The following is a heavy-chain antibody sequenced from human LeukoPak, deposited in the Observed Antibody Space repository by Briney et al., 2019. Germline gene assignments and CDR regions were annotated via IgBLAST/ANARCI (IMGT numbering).Heavy chain of an antibody. CDR3: AREVYYMEVRYFDY. V-gene: IGHV4-59*12. CDR1: GGSISSYY. CDR2: IYYSGST. D-gene: IGHD3-10*01. J-gene: IGHJ4*02. Sequence: SETLSLTCTVSGGSISSYYWSWIRQPPGKGLEWIGYIYYSGSTNYNPSLKGRVTISVDTSKNQFSLKLSSVTAADTAVYYCAREVYYMEVRYFDYWGQGTLVTVSS.